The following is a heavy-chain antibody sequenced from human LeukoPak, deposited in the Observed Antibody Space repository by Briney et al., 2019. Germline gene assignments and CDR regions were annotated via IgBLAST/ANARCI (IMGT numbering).Heavy chain of an antibody. CDR1: GFTFSSYA. CDR3: AKRIQSAMAMGY. CDR2: ISGSGGST. D-gene: IGHD5-18*01. V-gene: IGHV3-23*01. J-gene: IGHJ4*02. Sequence: GGSLRLSCAASGFTFSSYAMSWVRQAPGKGLEWVSDISGSGGSTYYADSVKGRFTISRDNSKNTMYLQMNSLRAEDTAVYYYAKRIQSAMAMGYWGQGTLVTVSS.